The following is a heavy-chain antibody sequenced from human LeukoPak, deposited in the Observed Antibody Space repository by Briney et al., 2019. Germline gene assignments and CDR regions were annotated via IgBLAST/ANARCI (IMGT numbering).Heavy chain of an antibody. CDR1: GFTFSSYE. V-gene: IGHV3-48*03. CDR3: ARYGSGSYRIDY. D-gene: IGHD3-10*01. J-gene: IGHJ4*02. CDR2: ISSSGNTI. Sequence: GGPLRLSCAASGFTFSSYEMNWVRQAPGMGLEWVSYISSSGNTIYYADSVKGRFTISRDNAKNSLYLQMNSLRAEDTAVYYCARYGSGSYRIDYWGQGTLVTVSS.